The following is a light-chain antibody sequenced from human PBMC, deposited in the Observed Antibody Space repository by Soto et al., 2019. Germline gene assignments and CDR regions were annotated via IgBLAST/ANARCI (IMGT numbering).Light chain of an antibody. Sequence: DIQMTQSPSSLSASEGDRVTITCRASQDITNYLAWYQQKPGKGPKLLIYAASTLQSGVPSRFSGSGSGTDFTLTISSLQPEDAATYFCQKCNSPPPFTFGPGTKVDIK. CDR3: QKCNSPPPFT. J-gene: IGKJ3*01. V-gene: IGKV1-27*01. CDR2: AAS. CDR1: QDITNY.